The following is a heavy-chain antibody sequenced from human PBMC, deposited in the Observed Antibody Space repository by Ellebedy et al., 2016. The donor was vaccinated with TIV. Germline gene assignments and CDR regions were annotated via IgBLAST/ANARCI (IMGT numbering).Heavy chain of an antibody. V-gene: IGHV3-21*01. D-gene: IGHD3-10*02. CDR1: GFAFKSYS. J-gene: IGHJ6*03. CDR2: ISDRNSKR. Sequence: GGSLRLXCAASGFAFKSYSMNWVRQAPGKGLEWVASISDRNSKRFYSDSVKGRFIISRDDATSSLFLEMNTLRVEDTAVYYCARPMFYYHYYMDVWGKGTTVIV. CDR3: ARPMFYYHYYMDV.